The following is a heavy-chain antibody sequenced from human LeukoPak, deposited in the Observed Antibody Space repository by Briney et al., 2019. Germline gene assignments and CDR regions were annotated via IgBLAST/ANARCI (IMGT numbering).Heavy chain of an antibody. CDR2: IKQDGSEK. D-gene: IGHD6-13*01. CDR3: ARVGRVAAAGLYYFDY. Sequence: GGSLRLSCAASGFTFRDYSDYWMSWVRQAPGKGLEWVANIKQDGSEKYYVDSVKGRFTISRDNAKNSLFLQMNSLRAEDTAVYYCARVGRVAAAGLYYFDYWGQGTLVTVSS. V-gene: IGHV3-7*01. CDR1: GFTFRDYSDYW. J-gene: IGHJ4*02.